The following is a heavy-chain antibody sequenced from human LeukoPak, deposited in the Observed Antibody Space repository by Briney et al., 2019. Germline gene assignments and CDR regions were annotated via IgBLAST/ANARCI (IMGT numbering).Heavy chain of an antibody. CDR2: ISSGSTYT. J-gene: IGHJ4*02. CDR1: GFSFSEYH. Sequence: GGSLRLSCAASGFSFSEYHMTWIRQAPGKGLEWLSYISSGSTYTNYADSVKGRFTISRDNAKNSLYLQMNSLRAEDTAVYYCARGRGASDFWGQGTLVTVSS. CDR3: ARGRGASDF. D-gene: IGHD5-12*01. V-gene: IGHV3-11*05.